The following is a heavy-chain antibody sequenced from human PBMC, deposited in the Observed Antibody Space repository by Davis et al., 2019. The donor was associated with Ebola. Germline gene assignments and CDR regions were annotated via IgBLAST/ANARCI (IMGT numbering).Heavy chain of an antibody. V-gene: IGHV4-39*07. CDR3: ASGRGGNSLDY. CDR2: IYYSGST. J-gene: IGHJ4*02. CDR1: AFSISSSSYY. D-gene: IGHD4-23*01. Sequence: PSETLSLTCTVSAFSISSSSYYWGWIRQPPGKGLEWIGSIYYSGSTYYNPSLKSRVTISVDTSKNQFSLKLSSVTAADTAVYHCASGRGGNSLDYWGQGTLVTVSS.